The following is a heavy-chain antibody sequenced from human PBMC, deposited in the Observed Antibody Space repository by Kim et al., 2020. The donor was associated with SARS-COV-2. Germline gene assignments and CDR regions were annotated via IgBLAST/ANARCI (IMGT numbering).Heavy chain of an antibody. CDR3: ARSGCTGSKCYYWVGWFDS. Sequence: GGSLRLSCAASGFTFSDYNMNWVRQAPGKGLEWVSYISTSSSIIYYADSVKGRFTISRDNAKDSLYLQMNSLRDEDTALYYCARSGCTGSKCYYWVGWFDSWGQGTLVTVSS. CDR2: ISTSSSII. CDR1: GFTFSDYN. D-gene: IGHD2-8*02. V-gene: IGHV3-48*02. J-gene: IGHJ5*01.